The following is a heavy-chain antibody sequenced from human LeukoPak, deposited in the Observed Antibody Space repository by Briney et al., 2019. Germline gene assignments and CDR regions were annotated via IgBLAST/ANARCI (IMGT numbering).Heavy chain of an antibody. V-gene: IGHV3-33*01. D-gene: IGHD2-21*02. Sequence: GGSLRLSCAASGFTFSTYGMHWVRQAPGKGLEWVTVIWYDGSNKYYADSVKGRFTISRDNSKNTVYLQMNSLRAEDTAVYYCVRNTCGGDCYSGVTGFIYWCQGTLVTVSS. CDR1: GFTFSTYG. CDR3: VRNTCGGDCYSGVTGFIY. J-gene: IGHJ4*02. CDR2: IWYDGSNK.